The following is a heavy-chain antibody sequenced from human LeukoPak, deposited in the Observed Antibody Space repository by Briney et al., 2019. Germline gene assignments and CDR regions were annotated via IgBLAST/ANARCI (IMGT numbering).Heavy chain of an antibody. CDR3: ARVRYYESSGYYGAFDY. CDR1: GFTFSSYG. V-gene: IGHV3-33*01. J-gene: IGHJ4*02. D-gene: IGHD3-22*01. CDR2: IWYDGSIK. Sequence: PGRSLRLSCAASGFTFSSYGMHWVRQAPGKGLEWVSVIWYDGSIKYYADSVKDRFTISRDNSKNTLYLQMNSLRAEDTAVYYCARVRYYESSGYYGAFDYWGQGILVTVSS.